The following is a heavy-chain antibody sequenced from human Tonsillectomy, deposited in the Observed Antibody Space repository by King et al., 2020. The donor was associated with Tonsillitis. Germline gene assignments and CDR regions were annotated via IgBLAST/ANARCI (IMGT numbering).Heavy chain of an antibody. J-gene: IGHJ4*02. Sequence: QLQESGPGLVKPSQTLSLTCTVSDGSISSGGYYWSWIRQHPGKGLEWIGYIYYSGSTYYNPSLKSRVTISVDTSKNQFSLKLSSVTAADMAVYYCARGTVDIVATGRLGDWGQGTLVTVSS. CDR2: IYYSGST. CDR3: ARGTVDIVATGRLGD. CDR1: DGSISSGGYY. D-gene: IGHD5-12*01. V-gene: IGHV4-31*03.